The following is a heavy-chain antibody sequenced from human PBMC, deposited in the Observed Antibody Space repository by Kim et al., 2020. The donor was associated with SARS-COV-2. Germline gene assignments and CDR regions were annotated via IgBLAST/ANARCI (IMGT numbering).Heavy chain of an antibody. CDR3: AHNNGVGLIYYGMDV. J-gene: IGHJ6*02. Sequence: PGTALEWLALIYWDDDKRYSPSLKSRLTITKDTSKNQVVLTMTNMDPVDTATYYCAHNNGVGLIYYGMDVWGQGTTVTVSS. D-gene: IGHD1-1*01. V-gene: IGHV2-5*02. CDR2: IYWDDDK.